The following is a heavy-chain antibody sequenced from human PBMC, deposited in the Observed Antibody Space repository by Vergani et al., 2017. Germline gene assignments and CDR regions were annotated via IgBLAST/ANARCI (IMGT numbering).Heavy chain of an antibody. CDR3: ARLVYSGSGHSTCYYFDS. Sequence: QLQLQESGPGLVKPSETPSLICTVSGGSICSSSYYWGWIRQPPGKGLEWIGRIYYSGSTKYNPSLKRRVTISVDTSKNQFSLKLSSVTAAETAVYYCARLVYSGSGHSTCYYFDSWGQGTLVTVSS. J-gene: IGHJ4*02. CDR2: IYYSGST. D-gene: IGHD6-13*01. V-gene: IGHV4-39*07. CDR1: GGSICSSSYY.